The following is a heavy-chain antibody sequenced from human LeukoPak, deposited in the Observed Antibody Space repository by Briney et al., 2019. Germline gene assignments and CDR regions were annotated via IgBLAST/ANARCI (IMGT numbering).Heavy chain of an antibody. CDR1: GGSISGYY. CDR3: ARGRVSSSSWFSTYYYYFYMDD. J-gene: IGHJ6*03. Sequence: SETLSLTCNVSGGSISGYYWSWIRQPPGKGLEWIGYIYSSGSTNYNPSLKSRVTMSVDTSKNQFSLRLSSVTAADTAVYFCARGRVSSSSWFSTYYYYFYMDDWGKGTTVTVSS. D-gene: IGHD6-13*01. V-gene: IGHV4-59*01. CDR2: IYSSGST.